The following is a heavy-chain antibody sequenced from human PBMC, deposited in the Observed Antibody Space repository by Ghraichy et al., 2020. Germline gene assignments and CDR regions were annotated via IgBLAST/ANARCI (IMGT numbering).Heavy chain of an antibody. V-gene: IGHV3-48*02. D-gene: IGHD1-26*01. Sequence: GGSLRLSCAASGFTFSSYSMNWVRQAPGKGLEWVSYISSSSSTIYYADSVKGRFTISRDNAKNSLYLQMNSLRDEDTAVYYCAPDPGSYGPPSSFGYWGQGTLVTVSS. CDR3: APDPGSYGPPSSFGY. CDR2: ISSSSSTI. CDR1: GFTFSSYS. J-gene: IGHJ4*02.